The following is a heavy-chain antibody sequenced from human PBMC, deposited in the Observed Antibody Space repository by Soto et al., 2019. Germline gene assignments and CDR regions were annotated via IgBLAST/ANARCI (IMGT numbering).Heavy chain of an antibody. V-gene: IGHV4-59*01. D-gene: IGHD2-2*01. CDR2: IYYSGST. CDR1: GGSLSSYY. Sequence: SETLSLTCTVSGGSLSSYYWSWIRQPPGKGLEWIGYIYYSGSTNYNPSLKSRVTISVDTSKNQFSLKLSSVTAADTAVCYCAREGGGLHCSSTSCLSMDVWGQGTTVTVSS. J-gene: IGHJ6*02. CDR3: AREGGGLHCSSTSCLSMDV.